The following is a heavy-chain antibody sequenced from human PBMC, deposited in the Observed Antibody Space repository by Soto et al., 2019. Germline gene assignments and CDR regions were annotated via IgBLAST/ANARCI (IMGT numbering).Heavy chain of an antibody. J-gene: IGHJ5*02. D-gene: IGHD3-10*01. Sequence: ASVKVSCKASGYTFTSYYMHWVRQAPGQGLEWMGIINPSGSSTSYAQKFQGRVTMTRDTSTSTVYMELSSLRSEDTAVYYCARDWAPNYYGSGSYYPYNWFDPWGQGTPVTVSS. CDR1: GYTFTSYY. V-gene: IGHV1-46*01. CDR2: INPSGSST. CDR3: ARDWAPNYYGSGSYYPYNWFDP.